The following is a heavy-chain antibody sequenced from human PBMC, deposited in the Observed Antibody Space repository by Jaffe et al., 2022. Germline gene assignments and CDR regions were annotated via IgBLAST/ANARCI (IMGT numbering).Heavy chain of an antibody. CDR1: GGSISSYY. CDR3: ARAGYYSSGAFDV. CDR2: IYNSVST. D-gene: IGHD3-10*01. Sequence: QVQLQESGPGLVKPSETLSLTCSVSGGSISSYYWTWFRRPPGKGLEYIGYIYNSVSTNYSPSLRSRVTISEDTSKNQFSLRLMSVTAADTAVYYCARAGYYSSGAFDVWGQGTMVTVSS. V-gene: IGHV4-59*01. J-gene: IGHJ3*01.